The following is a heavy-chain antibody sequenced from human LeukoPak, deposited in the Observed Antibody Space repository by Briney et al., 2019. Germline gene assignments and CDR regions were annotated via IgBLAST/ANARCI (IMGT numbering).Heavy chain of an antibody. CDR2: IASDTTYM. CDR1: GFTFETYT. Sequence: GGSLRLSRGASGFTFETYTVNWVRQAPGKGLEWVSSIASDTTYMKYADSAKGRFTVSRDNAKNSVFLEMKSLRADDMAIYFCARDYYDSSASATFDYWGRGTLVTVSS. V-gene: IGHV3-21*06. J-gene: IGHJ4*02. D-gene: IGHD3-22*01. CDR3: ARDYYDSSASATFDY.